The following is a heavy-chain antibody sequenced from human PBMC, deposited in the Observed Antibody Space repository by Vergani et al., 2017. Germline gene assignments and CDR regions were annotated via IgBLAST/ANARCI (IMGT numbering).Heavy chain of an antibody. CDR2: IYTSGST. V-gene: IGHV4-61*02. J-gene: IGHJ5*02. CDR1: GGSISSGSYY. D-gene: IGHD3-22*01. Sequence: QVQLQESGPGLVKPSQTLSLTCTVSGGSISSGSYYWSWIRQPAGKGLEWIGRIYTSGSTKYNPSLKSRVTIAVDTSKNQFSLKLSSVTAADTAVYYCARGTAEYYYDSSGDNWFDPWGQGTLVTVSS. CDR3: ARGTAEYYYDSSGDNWFDP.